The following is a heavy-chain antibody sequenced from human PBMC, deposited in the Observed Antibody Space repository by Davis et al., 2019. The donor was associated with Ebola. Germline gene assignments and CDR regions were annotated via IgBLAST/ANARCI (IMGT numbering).Heavy chain of an antibody. CDR2: ISYDGSNK. CDR3: VRLTGNDAFDL. Sequence: GESLKIPCAASGFTFSSYAMHWVRQAPGKGLEWVAVISYDGSNKYYADSVKGRFTISRDNSKNTLYLQMNSLRTEDTAIYYCVRLTGNDAFDLWGQGTMVTVSS. J-gene: IGHJ3*01. D-gene: IGHD3-9*01. CDR1: GFTFSSYA. V-gene: IGHV3-30-3*01.